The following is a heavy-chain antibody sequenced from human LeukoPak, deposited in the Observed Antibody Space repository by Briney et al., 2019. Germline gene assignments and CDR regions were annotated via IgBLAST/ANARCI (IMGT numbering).Heavy chain of an antibody. CDR1: GFTFDDYA. D-gene: IGHD1-26*01. J-gene: IGHJ6*03. V-gene: IGHV3-43D*03. Sequence: RSGGSLRLSCAASGFTFDDYAMHWVRQAPGKGLEWVSLISWDGGSTYYADSVKGRFTISRDDRKNSLYLQMNSLRAEDTALYYCAKDGGSYYSYMDVWGEGTTVTVSS. CDR3: AKDGGSYYSYMDV. CDR2: ISWDGGST.